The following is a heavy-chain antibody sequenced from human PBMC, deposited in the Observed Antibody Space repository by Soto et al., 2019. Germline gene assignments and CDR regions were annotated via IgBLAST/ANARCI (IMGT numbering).Heavy chain of an antibody. CDR2: INPSGGST. J-gene: IGHJ4*02. CDR3: AREGYSSSSQRGSFDY. CDR1: GYTFTSYY. V-gene: IGHV1-46*01. D-gene: IGHD6-6*01. Sequence: PVEVTCKASGYTFTSYYMHWVRQAPGQGLEWMGIINPSGGSTSYAQKFQGRVTMTRDTSTSTVYMELSSLRSEDTAVYYCAREGYSSSSQRGSFDYWGQGTLVTGSS.